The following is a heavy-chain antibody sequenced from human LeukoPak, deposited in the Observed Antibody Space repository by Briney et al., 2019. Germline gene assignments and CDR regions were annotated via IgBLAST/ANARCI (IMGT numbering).Heavy chain of an antibody. CDR2: ISGSGGST. D-gene: IGHD1-26*01. Sequence: GGSLRLSCAASGFTFSSYAMSWVRQAPGKGLEWVSAISGSGGSTYYADSVKGRFTISRDNAKNSLYLQMNSLRAEDTAVYYCARDGKAKNDYWGQGTLVTVSS. CDR1: GFTFSSYA. CDR3: ARDGKAKNDY. J-gene: IGHJ4*02. V-gene: IGHV3-23*01.